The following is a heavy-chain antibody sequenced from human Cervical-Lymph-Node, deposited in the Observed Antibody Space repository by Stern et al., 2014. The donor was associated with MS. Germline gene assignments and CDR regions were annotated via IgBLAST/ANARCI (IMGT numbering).Heavy chain of an antibody. CDR2: ISWNSGGI. Sequence: EVQLVESGGGLVQPGRSLSVSCEASGFSFEDYAKHCVRQAPGKGLEWVSGISWNSGGIGYAGSVKGRFTTSTDHATTFPYLHKPSLKTEDTALYYCVKDIAIGHVNGWHSLFESWGQGTLVIVSS. V-gene: IGHV3-9*01. D-gene: IGHD6-19*01. J-gene: IGHJ4*02. CDR1: GFSFEDYA. CDR3: VKDIAIGHVNGWHSLFES.